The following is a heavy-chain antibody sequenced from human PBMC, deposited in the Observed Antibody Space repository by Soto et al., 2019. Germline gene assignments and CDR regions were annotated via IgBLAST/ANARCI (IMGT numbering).Heavy chain of an antibody. CDR2: IYYSGST. CDR1: GGSISSYY. Sequence: SETLSLTCTVSGGSISSYYWSWIRQPPGKGLEWIGYIYYSGSTNYNPSLKSRVTISVDTSKNQFSLKLSSVTTADTAVYYCARSEPFTVTDGLIYYYYYYMDVWGKGTTVTVSS. D-gene: IGHD4-4*01. CDR3: ARSEPFTVTDGLIYYYYYYMDV. J-gene: IGHJ6*03. V-gene: IGHV4-59*01.